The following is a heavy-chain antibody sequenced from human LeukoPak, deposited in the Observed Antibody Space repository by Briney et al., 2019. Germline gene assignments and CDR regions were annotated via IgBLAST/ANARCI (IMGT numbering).Heavy chain of an antibody. J-gene: IGHJ4*02. CDR2: INHSGST. D-gene: IGHD1-20*01. V-gene: IGHV4-34*01. CDR3: ARGPLDNWNGLTLFDY. CDR1: GGSFSGYY. Sequence: SETLSLTCAVYGGSFSGYYWSWIRQPPGKGLEWIGEINHSGSTNYNPSLKSRVTISVDTSKNQFSLKLSSVTAADTAVYYCARGPLDNWNGLTLFDYWGQGTLVAVSS.